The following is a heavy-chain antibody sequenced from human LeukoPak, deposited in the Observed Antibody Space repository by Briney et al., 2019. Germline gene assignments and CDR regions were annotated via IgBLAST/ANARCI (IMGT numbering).Heavy chain of an antibody. D-gene: IGHD1-26*01. J-gene: IGHJ4*02. V-gene: IGHV3-30*18. CDR1: RFSFDSFG. CDR3: VKDPSGEIVGGTYTFLDH. Sequence: GGSLRLSCAASRFSFDSFGMHWVRQAPGKGLEWVAVISFDGSNEFYADSVKGRFTISRDNSKNTVYLQMNSLRNEDTAVYYCVKDPSGEIVGGTYTFLDHWGQGTLVTVSS. CDR2: ISFDGSNE.